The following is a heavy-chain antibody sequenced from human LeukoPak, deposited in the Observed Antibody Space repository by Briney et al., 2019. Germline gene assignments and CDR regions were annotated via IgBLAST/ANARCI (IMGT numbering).Heavy chain of an antibody. CDR3: VKGYSSSWSGYFDS. D-gene: IGHD5-18*01. J-gene: IGHJ4*02. CDR1: GFIFDDYV. V-gene: IGHV3-9*01. Sequence: GRSLRLSCEASGFIFDDYVMYWVRQGPGKGLEWGSGITWDGYKIDYVESVKGRFTISRDNARNSLFLQMNRVRVEDTAFYYCVKGYSSSWSGYFDSWGQGTLVTVAS. CDR2: ITWDGYKI.